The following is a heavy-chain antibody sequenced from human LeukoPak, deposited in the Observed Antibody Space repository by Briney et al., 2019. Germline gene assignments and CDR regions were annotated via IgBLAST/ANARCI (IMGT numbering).Heavy chain of an antibody. J-gene: IGHJ4*02. CDR1: GGSISSYY. CDR3: ARGMTYGDLDY. D-gene: IGHD4-17*01. V-gene: IGHV4-59*01. Sequence: PSETLSLTCTVSGGSISSYYWSWIRQPPGKGLEWIGYICYSGSTNYNPSLKSRVTISVDTSKNQFSLKLSSVTAADTAVYYCARGMTYGDLDYWGQGTLVTVSS. CDR2: ICYSGST.